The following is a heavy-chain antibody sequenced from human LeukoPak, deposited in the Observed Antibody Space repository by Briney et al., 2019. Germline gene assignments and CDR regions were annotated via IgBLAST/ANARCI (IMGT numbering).Heavy chain of an antibody. CDR3: ARDLGDYSPDDY. Sequence: PGGSLRLSCAASGFTFSSYAMHWFRQAPGKGLEWVAVISYDGSNKYYADSVKGRFTISRDNSKNTLYLQMNSLRAEDTAVYYCARDLGDYSPDDYWGQGTLVTVSS. CDR1: GFTFSSYA. CDR2: ISYDGSNK. D-gene: IGHD4-17*01. J-gene: IGHJ4*02. V-gene: IGHV3-30*01.